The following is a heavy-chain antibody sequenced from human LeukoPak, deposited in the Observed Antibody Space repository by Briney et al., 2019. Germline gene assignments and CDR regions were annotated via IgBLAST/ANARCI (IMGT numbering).Heavy chain of an antibody. Sequence: GGSLRLSCAASGFTFTYAWMTWVRQAPGKGLEWVGRIKSKAGGETTDYAAPVEGRFTISRDDSKNMLYLQMNSLKTEDTAVYYCVWVRRSSYSGDWFYYFDYWGQGTLVTVSS. CDR1: GFTFTYAW. J-gene: IGHJ4*02. CDR3: VWVRRSSYSGDWFYYFDY. D-gene: IGHD2-21*02. CDR2: IKSKAGGETT. V-gene: IGHV3-15*01.